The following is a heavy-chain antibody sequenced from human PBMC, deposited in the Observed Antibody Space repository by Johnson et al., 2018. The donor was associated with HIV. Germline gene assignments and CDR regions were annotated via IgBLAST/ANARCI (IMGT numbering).Heavy chain of an antibody. CDR1: GFTFSSYA. V-gene: IGHV3-30-3*01. CDR3: ARNRRGIYSSGWYGGAFDI. D-gene: IGHD6-19*01. J-gene: IGHJ3*02. Sequence: QEQLVESGGGVVQPGRSLRLSCAASGFTFSSYAMHWVRQAPGKGLEWVAVISYDGSNKYYAASVKGRFTISRDNSKNTLYLQMNSLRAEDTAVYYCARNRRGIYSSGWYGGAFDIWGQGTMVTVSS. CDR2: ISYDGSNK.